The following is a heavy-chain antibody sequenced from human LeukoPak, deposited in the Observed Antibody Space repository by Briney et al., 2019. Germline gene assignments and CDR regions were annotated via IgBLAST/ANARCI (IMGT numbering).Heavy chain of an antibody. V-gene: IGHV1-2*02. CDR1: GYTCTGYY. CDR2: INPNNGGT. D-gene: IGHD3-3*01. J-gene: IGHJ3*02. Sequence: ASVKVSCKASGYTCTGYYMHWVRQAPGQGLEWMGWINPNNGGTNYAQKFQGRVTMTRDTSISTAYMELSRLRSDDTAVYYCARAPDFWSGYYTGRAFDIWGQGTMVTVSS. CDR3: ARAPDFWSGYYTGRAFDI.